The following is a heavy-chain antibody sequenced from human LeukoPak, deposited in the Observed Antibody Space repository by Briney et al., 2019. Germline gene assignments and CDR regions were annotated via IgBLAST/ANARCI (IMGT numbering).Heavy chain of an antibody. CDR1: GGSISSHY. J-gene: IGHJ6*03. CDR3: ARGRQWLVPNYYYYMDV. V-gene: IGHV4-59*11. Sequence: PSETLSLTCTVSGGSISSHYWSWIRQPPGKGLEWIGYIYYSGSTNYNPSLKSRVTISVDTSKNQFSLKLSSVTAADTAVYYCARGRQWLVPNYYYYMDVWGKGTTVTVSS. CDR2: IYYSGST. D-gene: IGHD6-19*01.